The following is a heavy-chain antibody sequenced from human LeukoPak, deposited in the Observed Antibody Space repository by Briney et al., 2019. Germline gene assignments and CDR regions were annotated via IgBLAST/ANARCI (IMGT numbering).Heavy chain of an antibody. CDR1: GYTFTGYY. CDR3: ARVNLAAAGTFDY. V-gene: IGHV1-2*02. D-gene: IGHD6-13*01. Sequence: ASVKVSCKASGYTFTGYYMHWVRQAPGQGLEWMGWINPNSGGTNYAQKFQGRVTMTRDTSISTAYMELSRLRSDDTAVYYCARVNLAAAGTFDYWGQGTLVTVSS. CDR2: INPNSGGT. J-gene: IGHJ4*02.